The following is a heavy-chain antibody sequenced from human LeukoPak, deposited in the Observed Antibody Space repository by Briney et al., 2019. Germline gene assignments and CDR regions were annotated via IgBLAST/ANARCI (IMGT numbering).Heavy chain of an antibody. V-gene: IGHV3-23*01. CDR1: GFTFSSYA. Sequence: GGSLRLSYAASGFTFSSYAMSWVRQAPGKGLEWVSAISGSGGSTYYADSVKGRFTISRDNSKNTLYLQMNSLRAEDTAVYYCAKDRRIVGATGYFDYWGQGTLVTVSS. J-gene: IGHJ4*02. CDR3: AKDRRIVGATGYFDY. CDR2: ISGSGGST. D-gene: IGHD1-26*01.